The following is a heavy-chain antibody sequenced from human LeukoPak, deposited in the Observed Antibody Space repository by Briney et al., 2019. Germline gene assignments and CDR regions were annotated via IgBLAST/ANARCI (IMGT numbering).Heavy chain of an antibody. CDR3: ASSTAPSLRYFDWLGFDY. CDR2: IYTSGST. Sequence: SETLSLTCTVSGGSISGYYWSWIRQPAGKGLEWIGRIYTSGSTNYNPSLKSRVTMSVDTSKNQFSLKLSSVTAADTAVYYCASSTAPSLRYFDWLGFDYWGQGTLVTVSS. V-gene: IGHV4-4*07. D-gene: IGHD3-9*01. J-gene: IGHJ4*02. CDR1: GGSISGYY.